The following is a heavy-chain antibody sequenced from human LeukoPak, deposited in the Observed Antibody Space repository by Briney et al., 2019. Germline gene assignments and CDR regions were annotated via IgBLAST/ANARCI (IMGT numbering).Heavy chain of an antibody. Sequence: SETLSLTCAVYGGSFSGYYWSWIRQPPGKGLEWIGEINHSGSTNYNPSLKSRVTISVDTSKNQFSLKLSSVTAADTAVYYCARVYSGYDVYYYYYYYMDVWGKGTTVTVSS. CDR3: ARVYSGYDVYYYYYYYMDV. CDR1: GGSFSGYY. J-gene: IGHJ6*03. CDR2: INHSGST. D-gene: IGHD5-12*01. V-gene: IGHV4-34*01.